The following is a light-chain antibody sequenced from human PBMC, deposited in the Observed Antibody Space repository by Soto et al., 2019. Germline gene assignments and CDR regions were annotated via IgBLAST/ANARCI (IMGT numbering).Light chain of an antibody. J-gene: IGKJ4*01. CDR2: GVS. CDR3: QKYGSSPRVT. CDR1: QSVSDNY. V-gene: IGKV3-20*01. Sequence: EIVLTQSPGTLSLSPGERATLSCRASQSVSDNYLGWYQQKPGQAPRLLIYGVSTRATGIPDRFSGSGSGTDFTLTITRLEPEDFAVYYCQKYGSSPRVTFGGGTKVEIK.